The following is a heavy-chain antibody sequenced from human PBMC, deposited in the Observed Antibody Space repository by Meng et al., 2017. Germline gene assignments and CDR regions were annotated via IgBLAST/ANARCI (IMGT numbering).Heavy chain of an antibody. CDR3: ARGVGYGGNSLYFDY. CDR1: GGTVSSYA. Sequence: VHVDHAGAKITKPVSSVEVSCKASGGTVSSYAIRWVRQAPGQGLEWMGGIIPIFGTANYAQKFQGRVTITADKSTSTAYMELSSLRSEDTAVYYCARGVGYGGNSLYFDYWGQGTLVTVSS. CDR2: IIPIFGTA. V-gene: IGHV1-69*06. D-gene: IGHD4-23*01. J-gene: IGHJ4*02.